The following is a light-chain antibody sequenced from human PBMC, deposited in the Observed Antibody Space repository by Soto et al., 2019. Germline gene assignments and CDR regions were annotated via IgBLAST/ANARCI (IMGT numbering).Light chain of an antibody. CDR2: AAS. V-gene: IGKV1-9*01. J-gene: IGKJ1*01. Sequence: IQLTQSPSSLSASVGDRVTITCRASQGINSFLAWYQQKPGKAPKLLIYAASTLQSGVPSRFSGSGSGTDFTLTISSLQPDDFATYYCQQYNSYWTFGQGTKVDIK. CDR3: QQYNSYWT. CDR1: QGINSF.